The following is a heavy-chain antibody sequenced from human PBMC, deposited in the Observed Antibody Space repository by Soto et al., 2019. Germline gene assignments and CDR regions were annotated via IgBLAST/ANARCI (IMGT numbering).Heavy chain of an antibody. D-gene: IGHD3-3*01. J-gene: IGHJ4*02. V-gene: IGHV2-5*02. Sequence: QITLNESGPTVVRPTETLTLTCRFSGFSLTTSGVGVGWVRQSPGKAPEWLALIYWDDDKRYSESLKSRLTINQDTSKTQVFLTVANLDPTDTATYYCAHIVLRTVFGLVTTTAIYFDFWGKGTPVAVSS. CDR1: GFSLTTSGVG. CDR3: AHIVLRTVFGLVTTTAIYFDF. CDR2: IYWDDDK.